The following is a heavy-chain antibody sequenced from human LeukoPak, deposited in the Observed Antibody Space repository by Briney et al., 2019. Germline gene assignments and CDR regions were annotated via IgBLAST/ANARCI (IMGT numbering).Heavy chain of an antibody. V-gene: IGHV1-2*02. J-gene: IGHJ4*02. CDR2: INPNSGGT. CDR3: ATGYPYSERFDY. D-gene: IGHD3-3*01. Sequence: ASVTVSCKASGYTFTSYGISWVRQAPGQGLEWMGWINPNSGGTNYAQEFQGRVSMTRDTSISTAYMELSRLRSDDTAIYYCATGYPYSERFDYWGQGTLVTVSS. CDR1: GYTFTSYG.